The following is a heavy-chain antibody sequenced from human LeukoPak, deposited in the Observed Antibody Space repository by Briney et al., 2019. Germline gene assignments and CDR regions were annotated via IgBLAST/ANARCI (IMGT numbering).Heavy chain of an antibody. CDR2: INHSGST. V-gene: IGHV4-34*01. CDR3: ASGYYFDY. CDR1: GFTFSSYS. Sequence: GSLRLSCAASGFTFSSYSMNWIRQPPGKGLEWIGEINHSGSTNYNPSLKSRVTISVDTSKNQFSLKLSSVTAADTAVYYCASGYYFDYWGQGTLVTVSS. J-gene: IGHJ4*02.